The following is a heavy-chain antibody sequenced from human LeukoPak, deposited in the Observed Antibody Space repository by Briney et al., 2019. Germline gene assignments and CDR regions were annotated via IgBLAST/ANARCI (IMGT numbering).Heavy chain of an antibody. CDR3: ARDRERSDYYYYMDV. V-gene: IGHV4-34*01. CDR2: INHSGST. Sequence: SETLSLTCAVYGGSFSGYYWSWIRKPPGKGLDWIGEINHSGSTNYNPSLKSRVTISVDTSKNQFSLKLSSVTAADTAVYYCARDRERSDYYYYMDVWGKGTTVTVSS. CDR1: GGSFSGYY. J-gene: IGHJ6*03.